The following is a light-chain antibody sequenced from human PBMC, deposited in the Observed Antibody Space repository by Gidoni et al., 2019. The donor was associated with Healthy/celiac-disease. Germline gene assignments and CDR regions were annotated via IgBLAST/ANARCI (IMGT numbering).Light chain of an antibody. CDR1: SSDVGSYNL. Sequence: QSALTQPASVSGSPRQSITISCTGTSSDVGSYNLVSWYQQHPGKAPKLMIYEGSKRPSGVSNRFSGSKSGNTASLTISGLQAEDEADYYCCSYAGSRYVFGTGTKVTVL. J-gene: IGLJ1*01. CDR3: CSYAGSRYV. CDR2: EGS. V-gene: IGLV2-23*01.